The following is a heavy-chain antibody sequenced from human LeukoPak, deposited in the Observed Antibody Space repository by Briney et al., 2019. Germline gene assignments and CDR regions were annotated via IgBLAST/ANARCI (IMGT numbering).Heavy chain of an antibody. D-gene: IGHD3-3*01. J-gene: IGHJ4*02. CDR3: ARAEGYDFWSGYFRFGSSDY. Sequence: SETLSLTCTVSGGSISSGSYYWSWIRQPAGKGLEWIGRIYTSGSTNYNPSLKSRVTISVDTSKNQFSLKLSSVTAADTAVYYCARAEGYDFWSGYFRFGSSDYWGQGTLVTVSS. CDR1: GGSISSGSYY. CDR2: IYTSGST. V-gene: IGHV4-61*02.